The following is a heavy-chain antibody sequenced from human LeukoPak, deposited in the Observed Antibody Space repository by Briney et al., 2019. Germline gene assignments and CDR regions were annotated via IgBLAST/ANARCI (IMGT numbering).Heavy chain of an antibody. V-gene: IGHV4-31*03. J-gene: IGHJ6*02. CDR3: ASTYAGNRNYYYGMDV. D-gene: IGHD4-23*01. CDR1: GGSISSGGYY. Sequence: KTSETLSLTCTVSGGSISSGGYYWSWIRQHPGKGLEWIGYIYYSGGTYYNPSLKSRVTISVDTSKNQFSLKLSSVTAADTAVYYCASTYAGNRNYYYGMDVWGQGTTVTVSS. CDR2: IYYSGGT.